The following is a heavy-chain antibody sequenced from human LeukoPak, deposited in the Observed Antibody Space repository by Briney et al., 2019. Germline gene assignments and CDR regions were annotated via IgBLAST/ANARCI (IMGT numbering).Heavy chain of an antibody. Sequence: PGGSLRLSCAASGFTFSNYAMSWVRQAPGKGLEWVSVISGDGVRTYYADSVKGRFTISRDNSKNTLFPQMNSLRAEDTAVYYCAKRNSSGWFYFDSWGQGTLVTVSS. D-gene: IGHD6-19*01. CDR1: GFTFSNYA. CDR3: AKRNSSGWFYFDS. V-gene: IGHV3-23*01. J-gene: IGHJ4*02. CDR2: ISGDGVRT.